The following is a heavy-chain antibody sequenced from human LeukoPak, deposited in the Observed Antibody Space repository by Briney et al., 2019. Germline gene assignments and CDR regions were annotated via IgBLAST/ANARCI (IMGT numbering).Heavy chain of an antibody. J-gene: IGHJ4*02. Sequence: SETLSLTCTVSGGSISSHYRSWIRQPPGKGLEWIGYIYYSGSTNYNPFLKTRFPIPVIASKNQFSRKRSSVTPADPAVYYCASRYCSSTSCLGYYFDYWGQGTLVTVCS. V-gene: IGHV4-59*11. CDR1: GGSISSHY. CDR2: IYYSGST. D-gene: IGHD2-2*01. CDR3: ASRYCSSTSCLGYYFDY.